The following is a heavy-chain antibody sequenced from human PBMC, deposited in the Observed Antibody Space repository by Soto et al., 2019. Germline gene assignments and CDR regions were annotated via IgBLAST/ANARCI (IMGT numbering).Heavy chain of an antibody. CDR1: GYTFSRYG. D-gene: IGHD2-8*01. CDR2: ISGYNGDT. CDR3: AKNGQPPYYYYGMDV. J-gene: IGHJ6*02. V-gene: IGHV1-18*01. Sequence: QGQLVQSGAEVKKPGASVKVSCKASGYTFSRYGISWVRQAPGQGLEWMGWISGYNGDTKYAQKFQGRVTMTVDTSTSTAYMELRSLTSDDTAVYYCAKNGQPPYYYYGMDVWGQGTTLGVSS.